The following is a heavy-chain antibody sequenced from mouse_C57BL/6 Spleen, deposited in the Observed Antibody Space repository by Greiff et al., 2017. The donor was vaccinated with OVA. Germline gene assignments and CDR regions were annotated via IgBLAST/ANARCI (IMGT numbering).Heavy chain of an antibody. CDR2: IHPNSGST. D-gene: IGHD1-1*01. CDR1: GYTFTSYW. Sequence: QVQLQQPGAELVKPGASVKLSCKASGYTFTSYWMHWVKQRPGQGLEWIGMIHPNSGSTNYNEKFKSKATLTVDKSSSTAYMQLSSLTSEDSAVYYCARALTTVVVPLDYWGQGTTLTVSS. J-gene: IGHJ2*01. V-gene: IGHV1-64*01. CDR3: ARALTTVVVPLDY.